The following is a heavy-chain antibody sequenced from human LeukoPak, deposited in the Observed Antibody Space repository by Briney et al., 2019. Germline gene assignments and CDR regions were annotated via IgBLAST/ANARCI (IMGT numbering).Heavy chain of an antibody. Sequence: ASVKVSCKASGYTFTGYYMHWVRQAPGQGLEWMGRINPNSGGTNYAQKFPGRVTMTRDTSISTAYMELSRLRSDDTAVYYCARDLRGYYYYIDVWGKGTTVTVSS. D-gene: IGHD3-10*01. CDR3: ARDLRGYYYYIDV. CDR1: GYTFTGYY. J-gene: IGHJ6*03. V-gene: IGHV1-2*06. CDR2: INPNSGGT.